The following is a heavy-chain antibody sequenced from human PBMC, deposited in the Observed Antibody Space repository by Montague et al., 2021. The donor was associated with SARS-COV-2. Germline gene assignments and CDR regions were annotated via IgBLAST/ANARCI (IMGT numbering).Heavy chain of an antibody. Sequence: SLRLSCAASGFTFSRYTISWVRQAPGKGLEWVSGISGGGDRKYYADSVKGRLTISRDNSKNTVYVQMNSLRAEDTAVYYCAKFSRDGSGVAWGQGTLVTVPS. J-gene: IGHJ5*02. CDR1: GFTFSRYT. CDR3: AKFSRDGSGVA. V-gene: IGHV3-23*01. D-gene: IGHD3-22*01. CDR2: ISGGGDRK.